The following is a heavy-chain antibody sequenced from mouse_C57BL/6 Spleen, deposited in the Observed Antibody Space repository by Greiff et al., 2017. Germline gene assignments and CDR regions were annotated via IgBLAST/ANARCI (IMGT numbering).Heavy chain of an antibody. V-gene: IGHV1-55*01. CDR2: IYPGSGST. J-gene: IGHJ4*01. D-gene: IGHD1-1*01. Sequence: VKLQQPGAELVKPGASVKMSCKASGYTFTSYWITWVKQRPGQGLEWIGDIYPGSGSTNYNEKFKSKATLTVDTSSSTAYMQLSSLTSEDSAVYYCAREGDYYGSSGAMDYWGQGTSVTVSS. CDR3: AREGDYYGSSGAMDY. CDR1: GYTFTSYW.